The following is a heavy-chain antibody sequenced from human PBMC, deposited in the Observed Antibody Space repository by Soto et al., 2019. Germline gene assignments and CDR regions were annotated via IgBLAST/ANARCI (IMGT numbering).Heavy chain of an antibody. CDR1: GFTFGDYA. J-gene: IGHJ4*02. Sequence: GGSLRLSCTASGFTFGDYAMSWFRQAPGKGLEWVGFIRSKAYGGTTEYAASVKGRFTISRDDSKSIAYLQMNSLKTEDTAVYYCTPFDDFCSGYRPYFDYRAQRTPVTGSS. CDR3: TPFDDFCSGYRPYFDY. CDR2: IRSKAYGGTT. D-gene: IGHD3-3*01. V-gene: IGHV3-49*03.